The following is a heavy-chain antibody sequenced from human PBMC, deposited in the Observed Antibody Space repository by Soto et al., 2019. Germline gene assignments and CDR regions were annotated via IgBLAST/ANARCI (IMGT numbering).Heavy chain of an antibody. CDR1: GDTFSTYT. Sequence: SVKVSCKASGDTFSTYTITWVRQAPGQGLEWIGRIIPILGISNYAQKFQGRFTITADKSTSTAYIELSSLRSEDTAVYYCAVGRLLWFGEFLDYWGQGTLVTVSS. J-gene: IGHJ4*02. CDR3: AVGRLLWFGEFLDY. D-gene: IGHD3-10*01. CDR2: IIPILGIS. V-gene: IGHV1-69*02.